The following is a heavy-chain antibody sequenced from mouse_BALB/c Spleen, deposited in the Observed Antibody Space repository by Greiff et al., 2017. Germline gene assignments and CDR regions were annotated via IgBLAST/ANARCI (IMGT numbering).Heavy chain of an antibody. Sequence: VQLQQPGAELVRPGASVKLSCKASGYTFTSYWINWVKQRPGQGLEWIGNIYPSDSYTNYNQKFKDKATLTVDKSSSTAYMQLSSPTSEDSAVYYCTMTGYWGQGTTLTVSS. D-gene: IGHD2-4*01. J-gene: IGHJ2*01. CDR1: GYTFTSYW. V-gene: IGHV1-69*02. CDR3: TMTGY. CDR2: IYPSDSYT.